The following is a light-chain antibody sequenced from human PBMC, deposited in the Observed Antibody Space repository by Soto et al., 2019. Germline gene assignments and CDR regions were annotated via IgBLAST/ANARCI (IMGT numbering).Light chain of an antibody. J-gene: IGKJ1*01. CDR2: GAS. Sequence: EILLTQSPVTLSVSPGERVTLSCGASQRLSRNLAWYQKRNGEAPRLLIYGASIRATDIPARLIGSGSGTELTLTISSMKYEDFEVYYCQQYINWSRTFGQGTKVDIK. V-gene: IGKV3-15*01. CDR1: QRLSRN. CDR3: QQYINWSRT.